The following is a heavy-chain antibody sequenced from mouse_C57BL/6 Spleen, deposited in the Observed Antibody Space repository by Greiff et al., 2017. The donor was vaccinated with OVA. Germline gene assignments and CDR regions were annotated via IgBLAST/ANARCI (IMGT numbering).Heavy chain of an antibody. CDR2: IYPGDGDT. CDR3: ARITTVVDYYAMDY. D-gene: IGHD1-1*01. V-gene: IGHV1-80*01. CDR1: GYAFSSYW. Sequence: QVQLQQSGAELVKPGASVKISCKASGYAFSSYWMNWVKQRPGKGLEWIGQIYPGDGDTNYNGKFKGKATLTADKSSSTAYMQLSSLTSEDSAVYFCARITTVVDYYAMDYWGQGTSVTVSS. J-gene: IGHJ4*01.